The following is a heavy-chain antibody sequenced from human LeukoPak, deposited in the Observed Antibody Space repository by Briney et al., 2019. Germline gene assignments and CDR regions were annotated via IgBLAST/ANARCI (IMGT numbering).Heavy chain of an antibody. D-gene: IGHD3-10*01. CDR3: ARGARNYYGSGSYYRD. J-gene: IGHJ4*02. V-gene: IGHV4-30-4*07. Sequence: PSETLSLTCAVSGGSINSGGYSWSWIRQPPGKGLEWIGYIYYSGSTYYNPSLKSRVTISVYTSKNQFSLKLSSVTAADTAVYYCARGARNYYGSGSYYRDWGQGTLVTVSS. CDR2: IYYSGST. CDR1: GGSINSGGYS.